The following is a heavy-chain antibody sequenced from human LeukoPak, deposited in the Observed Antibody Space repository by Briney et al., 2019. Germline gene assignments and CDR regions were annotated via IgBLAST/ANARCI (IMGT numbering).Heavy chain of an antibody. J-gene: IGHJ3*02. V-gene: IGHV3-66*01. CDR1: GFTVSSNY. CDR3: ARDVTGTNAFDI. Sequence: RLSCAASGFTVSSNYRSWLRRAPGKKLEWVSVIYSGGSTYYADSVKGRFTISRDNSKNTLYLQMNSLRAEDTAVYYCARDVTGTNAFDIWGQGTMVTVSS. CDR2: IYSGGST. D-gene: IGHD1-1*01.